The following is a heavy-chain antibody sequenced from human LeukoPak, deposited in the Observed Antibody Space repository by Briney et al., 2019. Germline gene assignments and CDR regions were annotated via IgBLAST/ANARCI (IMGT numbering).Heavy chain of an antibody. D-gene: IGHD1-26*01. V-gene: IGHV4-59*02. CDR2: IYYSGST. J-gene: IGHJ3*02. Sequence: SETLSLTCTVSGGSVSSYYWSWIRQPPGKGLEWIGYIYYSGSTNYNPSLKSRVTISVDTSKNQFSLKLSSVTAADTAVYYCARDQSYYGGLSDAFDIWGQGTMVTVSS. CDR3: ARDQSYYGGLSDAFDI. CDR1: GGSVSSYY.